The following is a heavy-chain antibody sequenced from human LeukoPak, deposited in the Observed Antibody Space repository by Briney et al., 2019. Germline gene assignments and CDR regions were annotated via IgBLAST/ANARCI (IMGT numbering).Heavy chain of an antibody. CDR2: IRPSGGDT. CDR1: GFTFSSYG. CDR3: AQDLAWGSFDH. Sequence: GGSLRLSCAASGFTFSSYGMSWVPQARGKGVECDPGIRPSGGDTYYAHSVRGRFTISRDDSKRTLALQMDSLRVEDAAVYYCAQDLAWGSFDHWGQGPLVTVSS. J-gene: IGHJ4*02. D-gene: IGHD7-27*01. V-gene: IGHV3-23*01.